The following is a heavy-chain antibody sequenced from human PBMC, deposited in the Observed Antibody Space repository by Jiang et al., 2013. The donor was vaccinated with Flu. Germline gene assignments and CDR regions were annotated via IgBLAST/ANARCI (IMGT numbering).Heavy chain of an antibody. D-gene: IGHD3-22*01. J-gene: IGHJ4*02. CDR2: IDWDDDK. Sequence: KPTQTLTLTCTFSGFSLSTSGMCVSWIRQPPGKALEWFARIDWDDDKYYSTSLKTRLTISKDTSKNQVVLTMTNMDPVDTATYYCARMVYDSSGQGSAYYFDYWGQGTLVTVSS. CDR3: ARMVYDSSGQGSAYYFDY. V-gene: IGHV2-70*11. CDR1: GFSLSTSGMC.